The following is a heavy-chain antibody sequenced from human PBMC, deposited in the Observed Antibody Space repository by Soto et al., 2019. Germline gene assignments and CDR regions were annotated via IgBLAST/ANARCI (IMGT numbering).Heavy chain of an antibody. Sequence: ASVKVSCKASGYTFTSYGISWVLQAPGQGLEWMGWISAYNGNTNYAQKLQGRVTMTTDTSTSIAYMELRSLRSDDTAVYYCASSESGYSYGYGAFDIWGQGTMVTVSS. V-gene: IGHV1-18*04. CDR2: ISAYNGNT. D-gene: IGHD5-18*01. CDR3: ASSESGYSYGYGAFDI. CDR1: GYTFTSYG. J-gene: IGHJ3*02.